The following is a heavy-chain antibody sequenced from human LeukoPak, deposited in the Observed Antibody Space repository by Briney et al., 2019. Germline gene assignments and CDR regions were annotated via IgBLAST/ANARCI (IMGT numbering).Heavy chain of an antibody. CDR2: IDHNGYT. Sequence: SETLSLTCDVHGGTLNAYYWTWIPQSPGRGLEWIGEIDHNGYTSDNPSLKSRVTISVDTSKKQFFLKLTSMTAADTAVYYCARDRASTYDWGQGILVTVSS. CDR1: GGTLNAYY. CDR3: ARDRASTYD. D-gene: IGHD5-18*01. V-gene: IGHV4-34*01. J-gene: IGHJ4*02.